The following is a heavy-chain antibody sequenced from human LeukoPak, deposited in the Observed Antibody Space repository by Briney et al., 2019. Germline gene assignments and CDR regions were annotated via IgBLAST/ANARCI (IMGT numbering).Heavy chain of an antibody. J-gene: IGHJ4*02. D-gene: IGHD3-22*01. CDR2: IYYSGST. Sequence: PSETLSLTCTVSGGSISSYCWSWIRQPPGKGLEWIGYIYYSGSTNYNPSLKSRVTISVDTSKNQFSLKLSSVTAADTAVYYCARTGWGYYYDSSGLYFDYWGQGTLVTVSS. CDR1: GGSISSYC. V-gene: IGHV4-59*01. CDR3: ARTGWGYYYDSSGLYFDY.